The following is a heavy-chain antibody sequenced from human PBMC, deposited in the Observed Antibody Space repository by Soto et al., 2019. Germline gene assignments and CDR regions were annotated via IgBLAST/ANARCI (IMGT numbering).Heavy chain of an antibody. D-gene: IGHD3-3*01. CDR2: INPNSGGT. CDR1: GYTFTGYY. CDR3: VRDDDFWSGYLDY. Sequence: ASVKVSCKASGYTFTGYYMHWVRQAPGQGLEWMGWINPNSGGTNYAQKFQGRVTMTRDTSISTAYMELSRLRSDDTAVYYCVRDDDFWSGYLDYWGQGTLVTVSS. J-gene: IGHJ4*02. V-gene: IGHV1-2*02.